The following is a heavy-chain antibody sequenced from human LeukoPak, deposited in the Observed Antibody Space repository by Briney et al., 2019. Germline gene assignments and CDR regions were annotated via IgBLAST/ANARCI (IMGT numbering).Heavy chain of an antibody. CDR1: GGSISSDIYY. CDR3: ARQEYYFDY. V-gene: IGHV4-39*01. CDR2: VFYSGST. J-gene: IGHJ4*02. Sequence: PSETLSLTCTDSGGSISSDIYYWAWIRQPPGKGLGWIGNVFYSGSTHYSPSLKSRVTLSVDTSKNQFSLQLDSVTAADTALYYCARQEYYFDYWGQGTLVTVSS.